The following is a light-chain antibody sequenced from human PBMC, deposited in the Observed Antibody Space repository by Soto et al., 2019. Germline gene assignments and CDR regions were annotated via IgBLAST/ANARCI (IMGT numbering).Light chain of an antibody. CDR2: AAS. CDR1: QSISSY. V-gene: IGKV1-39*01. CDR3: QQSYSTLEFT. J-gene: IGKJ3*01. Sequence: DIPMTQSPSSLSASVGDRVTITCRASQSISSYLNWYQQKPGKSPKLLIYAASSLQSGGPSRFSSSGSGTDFTLTISSLQPEDFATYYCQQSYSTLEFTFGPGTKVDIK.